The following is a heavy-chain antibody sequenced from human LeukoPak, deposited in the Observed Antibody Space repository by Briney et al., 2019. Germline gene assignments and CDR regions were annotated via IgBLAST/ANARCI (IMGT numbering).Heavy chain of an antibody. CDR3: VRARIAAAGTPLNY. J-gene: IGHJ4*02. V-gene: IGHV3-7*04. CDR1: GFIFSTYW. D-gene: IGHD6-13*01. Sequence: PGGPLRLSCAASGFIFSTYWMTWVRQAPGKGLEWVANIKQDGSEKYYVDSVKGRFTISRDNAKNSLYLQMNSLRAEDTAVYYCVRARIAAAGTPLNYWGRGTLVTVSS. CDR2: IKQDGSEK.